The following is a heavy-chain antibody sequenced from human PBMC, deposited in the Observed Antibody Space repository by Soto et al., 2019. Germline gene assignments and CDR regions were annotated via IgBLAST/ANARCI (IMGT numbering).Heavy chain of an antibody. Sequence: PSETLSLTCAVYGGSFSGYYWSWIRQPPGKGLEWIGEINHSGSTNYNPSLKSRVTISVDTSKNQFSLKLSSVTAADTAVYYRARAHYDFWSGYQYYYGMDVWGQGTTVTVSS. CDR1: GGSFSGYY. CDR3: ARAHYDFWSGYQYYYGMDV. CDR2: INHSGST. J-gene: IGHJ6*02. D-gene: IGHD3-3*01. V-gene: IGHV4-34*01.